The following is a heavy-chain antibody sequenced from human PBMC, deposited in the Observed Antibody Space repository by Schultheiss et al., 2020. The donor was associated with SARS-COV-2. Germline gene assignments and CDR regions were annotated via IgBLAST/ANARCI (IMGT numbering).Heavy chain of an antibody. V-gene: IGHV3-74*01. D-gene: IGHD6-19*01. J-gene: IGHJ4*02. Sequence: GGSLRLSCAASGFTFSSYWMHWVRQAPGKGLVWVSRINSDGSSTSYADSVKGRFTISRDNAKNTLYLQMNSLRAEDTAVYYCATKGRLAVAGSDNWGQGTLVTVSS. CDR2: INSDGSST. CDR3: ATKGRLAVAGSDN. CDR1: GFTFSSYW.